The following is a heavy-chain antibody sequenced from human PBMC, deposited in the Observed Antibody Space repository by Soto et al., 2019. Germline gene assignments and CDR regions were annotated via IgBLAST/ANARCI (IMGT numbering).Heavy chain of an antibody. CDR3: AKLKVGPTRDTDVDS. J-gene: IGHJ4*02. CDR1: GGFISSGSYF. CDR2: AHSSGGT. V-gene: IGHV4-39*01. Sequence: QPQLQESGAGLVKPSETLSLTCTVSGGFISSGSYFWGWIRQPPGMGLEWIGSAHSSGGTYYTQTLTRRLTISVEKSKNKFSLRLNFVTAADTAVSYCAKLKVGPTRDTDVDSWGQGKLVTVSS. D-gene: IGHD1-26*01.